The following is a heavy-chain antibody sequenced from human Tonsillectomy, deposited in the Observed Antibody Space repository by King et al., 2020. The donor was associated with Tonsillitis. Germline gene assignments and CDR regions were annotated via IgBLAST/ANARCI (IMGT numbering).Heavy chain of an antibody. CDR2: IYYSGSI. V-gene: IGHV4-30-4*07. Sequence: VQLQESGPGLVKPSQTLSLTCTVSGGSISSGEYSWSWIRQPSGNGLEGIGYIYYSGSILYNPSLKSRVAISVDTSKNKFSLKLNSVTAADTAVYYCARCLARGGWYTMVFDLWGQGSLVTVSS. CDR1: GGSISSGEYS. D-gene: IGHD6-19*01. CDR3: ARCLARGGWYTMVFDL. J-gene: IGHJ5*02.